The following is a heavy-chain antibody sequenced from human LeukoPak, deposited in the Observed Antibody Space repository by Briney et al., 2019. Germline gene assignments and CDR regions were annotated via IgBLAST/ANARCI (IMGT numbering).Heavy chain of an antibody. V-gene: IGHV1-69*13. Sequence: ASVKVSCKASGGTFSSYSTHWVRQAPGQGLEWLGGIIPVFGKANKAQKFQGRVTITADESTSTAYMEMSSLRSEDTAVYYCAREQGAGDGSGSYSDAFDIWGQGTMVTVSS. CDR3: AREQGAGDGSGSYSDAFDI. J-gene: IGHJ3*02. CDR1: GGTFSSYS. CDR2: IIPVFGKA. D-gene: IGHD3-10*01.